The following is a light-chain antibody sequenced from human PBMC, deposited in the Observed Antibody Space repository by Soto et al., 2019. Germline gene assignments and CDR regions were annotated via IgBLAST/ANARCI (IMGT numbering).Light chain of an antibody. CDR2: AAS. CDR3: QKYSCAPV. Sequence: DIQMTQSPTSLSASVGDRVTITCRASQDIRNFVAWYQQKPGKAPKLLIYAASTLQSGDPSRFSGSGSGADFTLTSSSLHHGDVATYSWQKYSCAPVFGHGTKVEIK. CDR1: QDIRNF. V-gene: IGKV1-27*01. J-gene: IGKJ1*01.